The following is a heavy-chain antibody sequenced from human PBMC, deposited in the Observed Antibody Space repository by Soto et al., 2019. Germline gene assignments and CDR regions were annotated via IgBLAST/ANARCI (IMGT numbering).Heavy chain of an antibody. V-gene: IGHV3-30*18. J-gene: IGHJ4*02. CDR2: ISYDGSNK. D-gene: IGHD5-18*01. CDR1: GFTFSSYD. CDR3: AKDRGYSYGFFDY. Sequence: QVQLVESGGGVVQPGRSLRLSCAASGFTFSSYDIHWVRQAPGKGLEWVAVISYDGSNKYYVDSVKGRFTISRDNSKNTLDLQMNSLRAEDTAVYYCAKDRGYSYGFFDYWGQGTLVTVSS.